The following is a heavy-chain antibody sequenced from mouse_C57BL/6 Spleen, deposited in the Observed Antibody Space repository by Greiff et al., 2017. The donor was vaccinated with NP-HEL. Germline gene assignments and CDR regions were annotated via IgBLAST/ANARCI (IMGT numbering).Heavy chain of an antibody. CDR3: ARGRLDYYGSSYESFAY. D-gene: IGHD1-1*01. CDR2: IDPNSGGT. Sequence: QVQLQQSGAELVKPGASVKLSCKASGYTFTSYWMHWVKQRPGRGLEWIGRIDPNSGGTKYNEKFKSKATLTVDKPSSTAYMQLSSLTSEDSAVYYCARGRLDYYGSSYESFAYWGQGTLVTVSA. V-gene: IGHV1-72*01. J-gene: IGHJ3*01. CDR1: GYTFTSYW.